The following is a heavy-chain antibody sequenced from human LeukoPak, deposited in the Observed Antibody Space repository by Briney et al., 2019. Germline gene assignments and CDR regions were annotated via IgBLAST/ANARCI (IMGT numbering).Heavy chain of an antibody. V-gene: IGHV4-39*01. CDR2: IYYSGST. J-gene: IGHJ4*02. CDR3: ARQTGSGLFILP. CDR1: GDSISSSSYY. Sequence: KPSETLSLTCTVSGDSISSSSYYWGWIRQPPGKGLEWIGFIYYSGSTYYNPSLKSRVTISVDTSKNQFSLRLTSVTAADTAVYYCARQTGSGLFILPGGQGTLVTVSS. D-gene: IGHD3/OR15-3a*01.